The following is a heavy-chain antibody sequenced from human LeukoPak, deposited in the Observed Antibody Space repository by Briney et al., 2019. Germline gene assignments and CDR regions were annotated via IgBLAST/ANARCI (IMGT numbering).Heavy chain of an antibody. Sequence: GGSLRLSCVASGFTFSSYNMNWVRQAPGKGLEWVSSISSSSRYIYYTDSVKGRFTISRDNAKNSLYLQMNSLSAEDTAFYYCARDALQLTGDYVTRWWFDPWGQGTLVTVSS. CDR2: ISSSSRYI. CDR3: ARDALQLTGDYVTRWWFDP. D-gene: IGHD3-9*01. V-gene: IGHV3-21*01. J-gene: IGHJ5*02. CDR1: GFTFSSYN.